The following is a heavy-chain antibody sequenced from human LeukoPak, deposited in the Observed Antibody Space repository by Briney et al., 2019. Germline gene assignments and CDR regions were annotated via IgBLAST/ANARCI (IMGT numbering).Heavy chain of an antibody. J-gene: IGHJ4*02. CDR2: IYYSGTA. V-gene: IGHV4-59*08. D-gene: IGHD3-10*01. CDR1: GGSISNYF. CDR3: ARHREPSGSYSAFDY. Sequence: SETLSLACTVSGGSISNYFWSWMRQPPGKGVEWSGHIYYSGTAIYNPSLMGRVIMSVDTSKNQFSLSLSSVSAADTALYYCARHREPSGSYSAFDYWGQGALVTVSS.